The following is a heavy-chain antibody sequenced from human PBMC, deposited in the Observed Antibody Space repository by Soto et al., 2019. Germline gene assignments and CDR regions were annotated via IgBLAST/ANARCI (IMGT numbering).Heavy chain of an antibody. V-gene: IGHV3-23*01. CDR3: AKALVVPAAQRDYYYYYMDV. Sequence: GGCLGQSVADAEIVFIGDPVSWISQAPGKGLEWVSAISGSGGSTYYADSVKGRFTISRDNSKNTLYLQMNSLRAEDTAVYYCAKALVVPAAQRDYYYYYMDVWGKGTTVTVSS. J-gene: IGHJ6*03. D-gene: IGHD2-2*01. CDR2: ISGSGGST. CDR1: EIVFIGDP.